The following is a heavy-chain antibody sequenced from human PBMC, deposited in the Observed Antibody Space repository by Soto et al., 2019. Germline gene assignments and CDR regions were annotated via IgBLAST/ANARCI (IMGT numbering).Heavy chain of an antibody. CDR3: ARHLDYYDSSGYYPGWFDP. CDR2: IDPSDSYT. J-gene: IGHJ5*02. CDR1: GYSFTNYW. D-gene: IGHD3-22*01. V-gene: IGHV5-10-1*01. Sequence: GESLKISCKGSGYSFTNYWISWVRQMPGKGLEWMGRIDPSDSYTNYSPSFQGHVTISADKSISTAYLQWSSLKASDTAMYYCARHLDYYDSSGYYPGWFDPWGQGTLVTFSS.